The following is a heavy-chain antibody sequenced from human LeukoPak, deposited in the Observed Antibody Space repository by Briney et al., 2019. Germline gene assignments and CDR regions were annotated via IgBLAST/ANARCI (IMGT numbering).Heavy chain of an antibody. V-gene: IGHV1-69*13. Sequence: ASVKVSCKASGGTFSSYAISWVRQAPGQGLEWMVGIIPIFGTANYAQKFQGRVTITADESTSTAYMELSSLRSEDTAVYYCARGKYCSSTSCYISPLYWGQGTLVTVSS. D-gene: IGHD2-2*02. CDR2: IIPIFGTA. J-gene: IGHJ4*02. CDR1: GGTFSSYA. CDR3: ARGKYCSSTSCYISPLY.